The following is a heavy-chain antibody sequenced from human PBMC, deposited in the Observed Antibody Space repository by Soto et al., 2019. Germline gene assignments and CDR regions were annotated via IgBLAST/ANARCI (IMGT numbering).Heavy chain of an antibody. D-gene: IGHD6-13*01. Sequence: SETLSLTCTVSGGSISSYYWSWIRQPAGKGLEWIGRIYTSGSTNYNPSLKSRVTMSVDTSKNQFSLKLSSVTAADTAVYYCARDRAAGTIIWFDPWGQGTLVTVSS. CDR2: IYTSGST. J-gene: IGHJ5*02. CDR3: ARDRAAGTIIWFDP. CDR1: GGSISSYY. V-gene: IGHV4-4*07.